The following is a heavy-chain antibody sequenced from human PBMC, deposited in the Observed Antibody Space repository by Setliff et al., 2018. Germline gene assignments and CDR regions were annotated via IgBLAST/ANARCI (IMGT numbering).Heavy chain of an antibody. CDR2: IYSGGST. CDR3: ASGGGSSGYAFNI. D-gene: IGHD1-26*01. Sequence: LRLSCAASGFTVSSNYMSWVRQPPGKGLEWVSVIYSGGSTYHAESVKGRFTISRDNSKNTLYLQMNSLRVEDTAVYYCASGGGSSGYAFNIWGQGTMVTVSS. CDR1: GFTVSSNY. V-gene: IGHV3-53*01. J-gene: IGHJ3*02.